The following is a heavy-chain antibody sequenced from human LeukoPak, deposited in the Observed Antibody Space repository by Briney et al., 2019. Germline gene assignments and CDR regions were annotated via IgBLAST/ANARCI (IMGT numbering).Heavy chain of an antibody. CDR2: LSGSGRGT. Sequence: GGSLRLSCATSHFTFSSHAMNWVRQAPGKGLEWVSALSGSGRGTYYAASVKGRFTISRDNSQSTLYLQMNSLRADDTAVYYCAKEKAGFGELIALGLDVWGQGTTVTVSS. CDR3: AKEKAGFGELIALGLDV. V-gene: IGHV3-23*01. D-gene: IGHD3-10*01. CDR1: HFTFSSHA. J-gene: IGHJ6*02.